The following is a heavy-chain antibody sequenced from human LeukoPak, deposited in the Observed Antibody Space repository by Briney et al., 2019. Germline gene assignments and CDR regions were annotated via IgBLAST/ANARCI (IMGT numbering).Heavy chain of an antibody. CDR2: ISRNGGNT. CDR1: GFTFSDYS. CDR3: ARVGDSDAFDI. V-gene: IGHV3-64*02. Sequence: GGSLRLSCAASGFTFSDYSMHWVRQAPGKGLEYVSAISRNGGNTYYADSVKGRLTISRDNSKNTLYLQMGSLRTEDMAVFYCARVGDSDAFDIWGQGTMVTVSS. J-gene: IGHJ3*02.